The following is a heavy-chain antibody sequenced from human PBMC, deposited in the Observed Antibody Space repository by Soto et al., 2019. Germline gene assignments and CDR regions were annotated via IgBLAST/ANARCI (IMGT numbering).Heavy chain of an antibody. CDR3: ARSMYSTSAQLYYGMDV. D-gene: IGHD6-6*01. Sequence: SETLSLTCAVPGYSIRSGYFWGWIRQPPGKGLEWIGSMYHSGITYYNLSLKSRVTISVDTSKNQLSLKLSSATAADTAVYYCARSMYSTSAQLYYGMDVWGQGTTVT. V-gene: IGHV4-38-2*01. CDR1: GYSIRSGYF. J-gene: IGHJ6*02. CDR2: MYHSGIT.